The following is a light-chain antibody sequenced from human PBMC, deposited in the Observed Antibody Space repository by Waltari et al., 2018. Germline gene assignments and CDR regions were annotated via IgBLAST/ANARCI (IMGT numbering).Light chain of an antibody. CDR1: QSVGNNY. CDR3: HQSATAPLT. J-gene: IGKJ4*01. V-gene: IGKV3-20*01. CDR2: NVV. Sequence: IALTQSPGTLPFSPGEGATPSCTASQSVGNNYLAWLQQKPGQAPRLLIYNVVIRATGIPDRFSGSGSGTDFTLTISRLEPDDFAVYYCHQSATAPLTFGGGTKVEIK.